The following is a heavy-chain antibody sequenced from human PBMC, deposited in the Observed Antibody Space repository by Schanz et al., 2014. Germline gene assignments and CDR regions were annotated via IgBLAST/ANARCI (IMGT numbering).Heavy chain of an antibody. CDR2: IGGSDGNT. CDR1: GYTFTRSG. J-gene: IGHJ4*02. V-gene: IGHV1-18*01. Sequence: QVQLVQSGGEVKTPGASVKVSCKASGYTFTRSGISWVRQAPGQGLEWMGWIGGSDGNTNFAQKFQGRVTMTTDTSTSTVYMELRSLTSDDSAVYYCAREGSECSGGRCYSDYWGQGTLVTVSS. CDR3: AREGSECSGGRCYSDY. D-gene: IGHD2-15*01.